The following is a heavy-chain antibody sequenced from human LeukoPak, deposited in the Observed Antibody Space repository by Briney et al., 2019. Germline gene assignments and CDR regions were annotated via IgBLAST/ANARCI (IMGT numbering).Heavy chain of an antibody. V-gene: IGHV5-51*01. D-gene: IGHD3-22*01. CDR1: GYSFTSYW. J-gene: IGHJ3*02. Sequence: GESLKISCKGSGYSFTSYWIGWVRQLPGKGLEWMGIIYPGDSDTRYSPSFQGQVTISADKSISTAYLQWSSLKASDTAMYYCARPIGDYYDSSDAFDIWGQGTMVTVSS. CDR2: IYPGDSDT. CDR3: ARPIGDYYDSSDAFDI.